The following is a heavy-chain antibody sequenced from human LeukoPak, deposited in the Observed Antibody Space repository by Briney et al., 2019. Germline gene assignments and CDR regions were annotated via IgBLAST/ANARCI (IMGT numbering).Heavy chain of an antibody. J-gene: IGHJ5*02. CDR1: GGTFSSYT. V-gene: IGHV1-69*02. D-gene: IGHD2-2*01. Sequence: SVKVSCKASGGTFSSYTISWVRQAPGQGLEWMGRIIPILGIANYAQKFQGRVTITADKSTRTAYMELSSLRSEDTAVYYCARSDDIVVVPAATRYNWFDPWGQGTLVTVSS. CDR3: ARSDDIVVVPAATRYNWFDP. CDR2: IIPILGIA.